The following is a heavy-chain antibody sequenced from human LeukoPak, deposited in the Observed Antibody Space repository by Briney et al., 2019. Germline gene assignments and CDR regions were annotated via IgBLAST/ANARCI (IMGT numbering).Heavy chain of an antibody. V-gene: IGHV1-2*02. J-gene: IGHJ4*02. D-gene: IGHD6-6*01. Sequence: ASVKVSCKASGYTFTGYYMHWVRQAPGQGLEWMGWINPNSGGTNYAQKFQGRVTMTRDTSISTAYMGLNRLRSDDTAVYYCARDIEYSSSFDYWGQGTLVTVSS. CDR1: GYTFTGYY. CDR3: ARDIEYSSSFDY. CDR2: INPNSGGT.